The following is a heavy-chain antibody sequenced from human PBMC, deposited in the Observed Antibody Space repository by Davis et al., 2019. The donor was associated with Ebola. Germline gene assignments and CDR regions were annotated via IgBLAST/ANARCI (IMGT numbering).Heavy chain of an antibody. J-gene: IGHJ6*02. D-gene: IGHD3-3*01. CDR2: IYYSGST. CDR3: ARHYYYDFWSGYYERENYYYGMDV. CDR1: GGSISSSSYY. V-gene: IGHV4-39*01. Sequence: PSETLSLTCTVSGGSISSSSYYWGWIRQPPGKGLEWIGSIYYSGSTYYNPSLKSRVTISVDTSKNQFSLKLSSVTAADTAVYYCARHYYYDFWSGYYERENYYYGMDVWGQGTTVTVSS.